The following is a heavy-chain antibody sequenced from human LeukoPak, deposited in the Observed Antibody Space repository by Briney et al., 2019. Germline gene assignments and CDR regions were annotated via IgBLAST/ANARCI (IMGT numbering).Heavy chain of an antibody. Sequence: GASVKVSCKASGGTFSSYAISWVRQAPGQGLEWMGRIIPILDIANYAQKFQGRVTITADKSTSTAYMELGSLRSEDTAVYYCARARYRDGSDYWGQGTLVTVSS. CDR3: ARARYRDGSDY. CDR1: GGTFSSYA. CDR2: IIPILDIA. V-gene: IGHV1-69*04. D-gene: IGHD5-24*01. J-gene: IGHJ4*02.